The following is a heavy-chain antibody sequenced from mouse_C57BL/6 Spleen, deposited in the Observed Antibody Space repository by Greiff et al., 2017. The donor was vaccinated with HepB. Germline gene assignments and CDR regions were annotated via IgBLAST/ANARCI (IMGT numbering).Heavy chain of an antibody. Sequence: EVQLVESGGGLVKPGGSLKLSCAASGFTFSSYAMSWVRQTPEKRLEWVATISDGGSYTYYPDNVKGRFTISRDNAKNNLYLQMSHLKSEDTAMYYCARGSYGYDEFAYWGQGTLVTVSA. CDR1: GFTFSSYA. D-gene: IGHD2-2*01. CDR3: ARGSYGYDEFAY. CDR2: ISDGGSYT. J-gene: IGHJ3*01. V-gene: IGHV5-4*01.